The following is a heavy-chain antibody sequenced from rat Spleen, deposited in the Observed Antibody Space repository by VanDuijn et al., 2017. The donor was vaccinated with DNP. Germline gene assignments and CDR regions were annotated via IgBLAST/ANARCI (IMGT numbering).Heavy chain of an antibody. V-gene: IGHV5-25*01. CDR1: GFTFSNYY. D-gene: IGHD1-2*01. J-gene: IGHJ2*01. CDR2: ISTSGSRA. Sequence: EVQLVESGGGLVQPGRSLRLSCTASGFTFSNYYMAWVRQAPKKGLEWVATISTSGSRAYYPDSVKGRFTISRDDAKSSLYLQMNSLKSEDTATYYCTRYDSPGPLYYYATYTPFDYWGQGVMVTVSS. CDR3: TRYDSPGPLYYYATYTPFDY.